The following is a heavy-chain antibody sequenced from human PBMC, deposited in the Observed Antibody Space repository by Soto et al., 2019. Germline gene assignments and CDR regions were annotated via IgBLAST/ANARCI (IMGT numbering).Heavy chain of an antibody. D-gene: IGHD4-17*01. CDR1: GFTFSSYG. Sequence: QVQLVESGGGVVQPGRSLRLSCAASGFTFSSYGMHWVRQAPGKGLEWVAVISYDGSNKYYADSVKGRFTISRDNSKNTLYLQMNSLRAEDTAVYYCAKGSTVREDYYYYGMDVWGPGTTVTVSS. CDR2: ISYDGSNK. J-gene: IGHJ6*02. CDR3: AKGSTVREDYYYYGMDV. V-gene: IGHV3-30*18.